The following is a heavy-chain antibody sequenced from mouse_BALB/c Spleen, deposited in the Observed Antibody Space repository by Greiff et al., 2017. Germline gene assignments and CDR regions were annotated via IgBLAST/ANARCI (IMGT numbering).Heavy chain of an antibody. J-gene: IGHJ4*01. V-gene: IGHV1-37*01. CDR1: GYSFTGYF. D-gene: IGHD2-4*01. CDR3: GRVGYYDYDGYAMDY. CDR2: INPYNGDT. Sequence: EVQRVESGPELVKPGASVKISCKASGYSFTGYFMNWVKQSHGKSLEWIGRINPYNGDTFYNQKFKGKATLTVDKSSSTAHMELLSLTSEDSAVYYCGRVGYYDYDGYAMDYWGQGTSVTVSS.